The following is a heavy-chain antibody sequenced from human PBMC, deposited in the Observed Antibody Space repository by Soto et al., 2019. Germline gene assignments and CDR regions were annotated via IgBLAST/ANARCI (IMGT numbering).Heavy chain of an antibody. CDR2: IYTSGST. D-gene: IGHD3-3*01. J-gene: IGHJ4*02. CDR1: GGSISSYY. V-gene: IGHV4-4*07. Sequence: PSETLSLTCTVSGGSISSYYWSWIRQPAGKGLEWIGRIYTSGSTNYNPSLKSRVTMSVDTSKNQFSLKLSSVTAADTAVYYCARAGYDFWSGYSIFDYWGQGTLVTVSS. CDR3: ARAGYDFWSGYSIFDY.